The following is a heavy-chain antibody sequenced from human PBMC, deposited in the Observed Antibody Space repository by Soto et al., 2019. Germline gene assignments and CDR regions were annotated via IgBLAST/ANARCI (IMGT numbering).Heavy chain of an antibody. CDR1: GYTFTGYF. J-gene: IGHJ5*02. V-gene: IGHV1-2*02. Sequence: ASVKVSCKASGYTFTGYFMHWVRQAPGQGLEWMGWINPNSGGTGYAQKFQGRVTMTRDTSISTAYMELTRLRSDDTAVYYCARDYGDYDNWFDPWGQGTLVTVSS. D-gene: IGHD4-17*01. CDR2: INPNSGGT. CDR3: ARDYGDYDNWFDP.